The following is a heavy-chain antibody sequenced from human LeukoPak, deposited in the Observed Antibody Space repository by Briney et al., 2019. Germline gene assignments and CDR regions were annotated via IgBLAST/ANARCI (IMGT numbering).Heavy chain of an antibody. CDR1: GGSISSSSYY. D-gene: IGHD3-16*01. Sequence: SETLSLTCTVSGGSISSSSYYWGWIRQPPGKGLEWIGSIYHSGSTYYNPSLKSRVTISVDTSKNQFSLKLSSVTAADTAVYYCARMVEVGGGLDYWGQGTLVTVSS. V-gene: IGHV4-39*07. CDR3: ARMVEVGGGLDY. J-gene: IGHJ4*02. CDR2: IYHSGST.